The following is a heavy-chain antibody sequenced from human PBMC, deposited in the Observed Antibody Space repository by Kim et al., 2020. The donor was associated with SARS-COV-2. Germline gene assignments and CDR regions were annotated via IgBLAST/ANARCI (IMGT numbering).Heavy chain of an antibody. D-gene: IGHD2-2*01. CDR2: IYYSGST. CDR1: GGSISSYY. CDR3: ATLCLWGAFDY. V-gene: IGHV4-59*13. J-gene: IGHJ4*02. Sequence: SETLSLTCTVSGGSISSYYWSWIRQPPGKGLEWVGYIYYSGSTNYNPSLKSGVTISVDTSKNQSSLKLSSVTAAHTAVYYCATLCLWGAFDYWCQGTVVT.